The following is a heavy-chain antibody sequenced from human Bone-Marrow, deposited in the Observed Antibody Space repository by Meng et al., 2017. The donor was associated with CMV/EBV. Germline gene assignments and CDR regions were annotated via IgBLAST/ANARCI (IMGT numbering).Heavy chain of an antibody. CDR1: GFTFSSYS. CDR2: ISSSSSYI. CDR3: ARKGNWLDY. J-gene: IGHJ4*02. Sequence: GESLKISCAASGFTFSSYSMNWVRQAPGKGLEWVSSISSSSSYIYYADSVKGRFTISRDNAKNSLFLQMNNLRAEDTAVYYCARKGNWLDYWGQGTLVTVSS. D-gene: IGHD1-20*01. V-gene: IGHV3-21*01.